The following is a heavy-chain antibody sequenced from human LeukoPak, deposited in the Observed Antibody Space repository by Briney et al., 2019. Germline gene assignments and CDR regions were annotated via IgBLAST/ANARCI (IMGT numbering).Heavy chain of an antibody. V-gene: IGHV3-30-3*01. CDR1: YX. J-gene: IGHJ4*02. D-gene: IGHD6-19*01. Sequence: YXXHXVRQAPGKGLEWVAVISYDGSNKYYADSVKGRFTISRDNSKNTLYLQMNSLRAEDTAVYYCARDSIAVAGTFDYWGQGTLVTVSS. CDR3: ARDSIAVAGTFDY. CDR2: ISYDGSNK.